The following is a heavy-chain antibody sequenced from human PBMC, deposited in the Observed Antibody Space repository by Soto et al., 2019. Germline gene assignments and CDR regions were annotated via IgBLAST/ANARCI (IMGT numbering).Heavy chain of an antibody. CDR3: ARLGAYYQALDS. Sequence: QVQLQESGPGLVKPSETLSLRCTVSDGSLSPNYWTWIRQAPGKGLEWIGYIYYAGTTTFNPSLKSRVSLSIDASKNEVSLKLASVTAADTAVYYCARLGAYYQALDSWGQGTLVTVSS. CDR1: DGSLSPNY. D-gene: IGHD3-22*01. CDR2: IYYAGTT. J-gene: IGHJ4*02. V-gene: IGHV4-59*08.